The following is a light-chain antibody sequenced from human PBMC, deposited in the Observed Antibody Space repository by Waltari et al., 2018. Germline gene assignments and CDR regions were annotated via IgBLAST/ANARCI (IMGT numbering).Light chain of an antibody. CDR2: RVS. CDR3: MQGSHWPWT. Sequence: DVVMTQSPLSLPVTLGQSASISCRSSQSLVASDGKTYFNWFQQRPGQSPWGLFYRVSKRDSGVPDRFRGSGSGTDFTLRITRVQAEDVGVYYCMQGSHWPWTFGQGTKVEIK. V-gene: IGKV2-30*01. CDR1: QSLVASDGKTY. J-gene: IGKJ1*01.